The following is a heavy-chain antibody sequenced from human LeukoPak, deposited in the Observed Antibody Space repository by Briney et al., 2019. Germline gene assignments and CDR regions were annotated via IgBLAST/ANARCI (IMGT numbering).Heavy chain of an antibody. V-gene: IGHV3-7*03. J-gene: IGHJ3*02. CDR3: AKDVFWNYSAFDI. Sequence: TGGSLRLSCAASGYTFSDYWMSWVRQAPGKGLERVANIKPDGGDRYYVDSVKGRFTISRDNAKGSLYLQMNSLRAEDTALYYCAKDVFWNYSAFDIWGQGTMVTVSS. D-gene: IGHD1-7*01. CDR1: GYTFSDYW. CDR2: IKPDGGDR.